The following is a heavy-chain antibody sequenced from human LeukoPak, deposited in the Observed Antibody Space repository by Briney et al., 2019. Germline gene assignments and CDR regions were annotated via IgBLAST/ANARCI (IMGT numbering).Heavy chain of an antibody. V-gene: IGHV1-46*03. J-gene: IGHJ6*03. Sequence: ASVKVSCKASGYTFTSYYMHWVRQAPGQGLEWMGIINPSGGSTSYAKKFQGRVTMTRDTSTSTVYMELSSLRSEDTAVYYCARDFKVTMVRGVENYYYYMDVWGKGTTVTVSS. D-gene: IGHD3-10*01. CDR2: INPSGGST. CDR1: GYTFTSYY. CDR3: ARDFKVTMVRGVENYYYYMDV.